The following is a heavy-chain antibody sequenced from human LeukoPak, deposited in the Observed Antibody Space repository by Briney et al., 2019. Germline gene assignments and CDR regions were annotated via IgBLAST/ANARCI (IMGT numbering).Heavy chain of an antibody. CDR2: IWYDGSNK. CDR3: AREQYGSDDALDI. J-gene: IGHJ3*02. V-gene: IGHV3-33*01. D-gene: IGHD3-10*01. Sequence: GGSLRLSCAASGFTFSDYGVHWVRQAPGKGLEWVAVIWYDGSNKYYADSVKGRFTVSRDNSKNTLDLQMSSLRAEDTAVYYCAREQYGSDDALDIWGQGTLVTVSS. CDR1: GFTFSDYG.